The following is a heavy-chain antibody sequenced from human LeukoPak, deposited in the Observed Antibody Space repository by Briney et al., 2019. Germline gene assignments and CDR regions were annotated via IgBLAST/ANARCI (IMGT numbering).Heavy chain of an antibody. J-gene: IGHJ6*03. D-gene: IGHD2-2*01. CDR1: GYTFTSYD. CDR2: MNPNSGNT. Sequence: ASVKVSCNASGYTFTSYDINWVRQATGQGLEWMGWMNPNSGNTGYAQKFQGRVTITRNTSISTAYMELSSLRSEDTAVYYCARGQAAAEYRYYYYYYMDVWGKGTTVTVSS. V-gene: IGHV1-8*03. CDR3: ARGQAAAEYRYYYYYYMDV.